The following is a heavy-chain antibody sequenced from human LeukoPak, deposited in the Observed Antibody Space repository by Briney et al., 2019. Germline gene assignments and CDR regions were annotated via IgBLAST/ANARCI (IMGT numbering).Heavy chain of an antibody. V-gene: IGHV3-43D*03. CDR2: ISWDGGST. CDR1: GFTFDDYA. CDR3: AKPAYVGSGSCYFDY. D-gene: IGHD3-10*01. Sequence: GGSLRLSCAASGFTFDDYAMHWVRQAPGKGLEWVSLISWDGGSTYYADSVKGRFTISRDNSKNSLYLQMNSLGAEDTALYYCAKPAYVGSGSCYFDYWGQGTLVTVSS. J-gene: IGHJ4*02.